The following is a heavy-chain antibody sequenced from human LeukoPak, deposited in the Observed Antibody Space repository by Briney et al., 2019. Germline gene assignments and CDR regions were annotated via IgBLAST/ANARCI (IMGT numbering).Heavy chain of an antibody. J-gene: IGHJ6*02. CDR3: ARSGGHSGSYYYYYGMDV. CDR2: IIPIFGTA. V-gene: IGHV1-69*01. Sequence: ASVKVSCKASGGTFSSYAISWVRQAPGQGLEWMGGIIPIFGTANHAQKFQGRVTITADESTSTAYMELSSLRSEDTAVYYCARSGGHSGSYYYYYGMDVRGQGTTVTVSS. CDR1: GGTFSSYA. D-gene: IGHD3-10*01.